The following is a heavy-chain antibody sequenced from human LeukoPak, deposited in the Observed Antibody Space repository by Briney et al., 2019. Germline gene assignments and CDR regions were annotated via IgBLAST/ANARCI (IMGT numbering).Heavy chain of an antibody. CDR2: IYHSGST. CDR1: GYSISSGYY. J-gene: IGHJ4*02. V-gene: IGHV4-38-2*01. D-gene: IGHD1-26*01. CDR3: ARRDTIVGATKFDY. Sequence: SETLSLTCAVSGYSISSGYYWGWIRQPPGKELEWIGSIYHSGSTYYNPSLKSRVTISVDTSKNQFSLKLSSVTAADTAVYYCARRDTIVGATKFDYWGQGTLVTVSS.